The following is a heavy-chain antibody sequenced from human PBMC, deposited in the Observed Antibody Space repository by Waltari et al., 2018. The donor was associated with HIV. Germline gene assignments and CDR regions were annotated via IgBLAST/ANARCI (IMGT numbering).Heavy chain of an antibody. V-gene: IGHV1-69*08. Sequence: VQLVKSGAEVKTHGSSVKLSCKASGGAFTSFTINWVRKAPGQGLEWLGRIIPMSNTPNNAQKFQGRVTITADKSTSTAYMELTSLRSDDTAVYYCASARETMGVDFDSWGLGTLVTVSS. J-gene: IGHJ4*02. CDR3: ASARETMGVDFDS. D-gene: IGHD3-16*01. CDR2: IIPMSNTP. CDR1: GGAFTSFT.